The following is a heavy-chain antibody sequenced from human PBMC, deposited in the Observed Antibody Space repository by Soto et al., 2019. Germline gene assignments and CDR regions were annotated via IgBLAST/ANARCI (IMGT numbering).Heavy chain of an antibody. CDR1: GFTFSSYS. Sequence: LRLSCAASGFTFSSYSMNWVRQAPGKGLEWVSYISSSSNIYYADSVKGRFTISRDNAKNSLYLQMNSLREEDTAVYYCAGGAMIVVLYVMEVWAPGTTVTFSS. J-gene: IGHJ6*01. D-gene: IGHD3-22*01. CDR3: AGGAMIVVLYVMEV. CDR2: ISSSSNI. V-gene: IGHV3-48*02.